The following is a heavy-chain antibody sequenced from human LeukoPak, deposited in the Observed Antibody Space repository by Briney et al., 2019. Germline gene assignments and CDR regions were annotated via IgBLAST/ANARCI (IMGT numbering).Heavy chain of an antibody. CDR1: GGSISSYS. CDR3: ARLGATHFVDY. D-gene: IGHD1-26*01. V-gene: IGHV4-59*08. CDR2: VYYSGST. Sequence: SETLSLTCTVSGGSISSYSWSWIRQPPGKGLEWTGYVYYSGSTNYNPSLKSRVTISVDTSKNQFSLKLSSVTAADTAVYYCARLGATHFVDYWGQGTLVTVSS. J-gene: IGHJ4*02.